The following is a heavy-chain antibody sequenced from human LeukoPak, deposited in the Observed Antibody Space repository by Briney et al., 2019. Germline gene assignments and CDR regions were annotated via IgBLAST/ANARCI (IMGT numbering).Heavy chain of an antibody. V-gene: IGHV3-23*01. J-gene: IGHJ4*02. D-gene: IGHD6-19*01. CDR3: ARRSGWWSLDY. Sequence: PGGSLRLSCAASGFTFSTASLHWVRQAPGRGLEWVSAFDTGLGTYYPDSLKGRFTISRDNSKNTLFLQMNSLRAEDTAVYYCARRSGWWSLDYWGQGTLVTVSS. CDR1: GFTFSTAS. CDR2: FDTGLGT.